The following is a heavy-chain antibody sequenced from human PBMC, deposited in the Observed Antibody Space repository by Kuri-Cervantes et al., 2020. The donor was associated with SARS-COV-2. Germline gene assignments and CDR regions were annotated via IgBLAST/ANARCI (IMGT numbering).Heavy chain of an antibody. CDR3: ARDRVVPGDYYYYGMDV. V-gene: IGHV1-69*13. CDR2: IIPIFGTA. J-gene: IGHJ6*02. CDR1: GGTFSSYA. Sequence: SVKVSCKASGGTFSSYAISWVRQAPGQGLEWMGGIIPIFGTANYAQKFQGRVTITADESTSTAYMELSSLRSEDTAVYYCARDRVVPGDYYYYGMDVWSQGTTVTVSS. D-gene: IGHD2-15*01.